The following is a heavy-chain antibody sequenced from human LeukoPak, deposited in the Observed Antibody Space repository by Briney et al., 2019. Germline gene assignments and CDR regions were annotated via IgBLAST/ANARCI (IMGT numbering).Heavy chain of an antibody. Sequence: GGSLRLSCAVSGVTLSNYGMSWVRQAPGKGLEWVAGISGSGGGTNYADSVKGRFTISRDNPKNTLFLQMNSLRAEDTAVYFCAKRGVVIRVILVGFHKEAYYFDSWGQGALVTVSS. CDR1: GVTLSNYG. CDR2: ISGSGGGT. D-gene: IGHD3-22*01. CDR3: AKRGVVIRVILVGFHKEAYYFDS. V-gene: IGHV3-23*01. J-gene: IGHJ4*02.